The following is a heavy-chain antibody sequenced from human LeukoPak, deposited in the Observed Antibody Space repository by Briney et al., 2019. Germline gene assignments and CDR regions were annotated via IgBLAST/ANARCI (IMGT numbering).Heavy chain of an antibody. V-gene: IGHV3-21*01. J-gene: IGHJ4*02. CDR1: GFTFNIYS. D-gene: IGHD5-12*01. Sequence: PGGSLRLSCVASGFTFNIYSVNWVRQAPGKGLEWVSPISSTSDYLYYADSVKGRFTISRDNAKNSLYLQMNSLRAEDTAVYYCARGEGGRGYSGYDISYYFDYWGQGTLVTVSS. CDR2: ISSTSDYL. CDR3: ARGEGGRGYSGYDISYYFDY.